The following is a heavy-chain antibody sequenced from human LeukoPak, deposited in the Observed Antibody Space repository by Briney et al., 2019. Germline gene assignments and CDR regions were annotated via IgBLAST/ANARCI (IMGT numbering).Heavy chain of an antibody. CDR1: GGSFSGYY. Sequence: SETLSLTCGVYGGSFSGYYWSWIRQPPGKGREWIGEINHSGSTNYNPSLKSRVTISVDTPKNQFSLKLSSVTAADTAVYYCARGTHIAARRGPLFDYWGQGTLVTFSS. D-gene: IGHD6-6*01. V-gene: IGHV4-34*01. CDR2: INHSGST. CDR3: ARGTHIAARRGPLFDY. J-gene: IGHJ4*02.